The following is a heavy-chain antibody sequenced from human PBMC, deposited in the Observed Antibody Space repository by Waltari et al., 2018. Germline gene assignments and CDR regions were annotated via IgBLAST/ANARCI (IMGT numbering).Heavy chain of an antibody. CDR3: ARGARRTTVTTGWWYFDL. CDR2: SNSDGSST. D-gene: IGHD4-17*01. CDR1: GFTYSMYW. J-gene: IGHJ2*01. V-gene: IGHV3-74*01. Sequence: GFTYSMYWMHWVRQAPGKGLVWVSRSNSDGSSTSYADSVKGRFTISKDNAKNTVYLQMNSLRAEDTAIYYCARGARRTTVTTGWWYFDLWGRGTLVTVSS.